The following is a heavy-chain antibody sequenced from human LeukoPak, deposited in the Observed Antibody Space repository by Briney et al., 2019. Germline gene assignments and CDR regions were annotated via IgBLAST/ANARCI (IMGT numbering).Heavy chain of an antibody. Sequence: PGGSLRLPCAASGFTFSSYWMSWVRQAPGKGLEWVANIKQDGSEKYYVDSVKGRFTISRDNAKNSLYLQMNSLRAEDTAVYYCAKDSPADATMDDWGQGTLVTVSS. D-gene: IGHD5-18*01. J-gene: IGHJ4*02. CDR1: GFTFSSYW. CDR3: AKDSPADATMDD. V-gene: IGHV3-7*01. CDR2: IKQDGSEK.